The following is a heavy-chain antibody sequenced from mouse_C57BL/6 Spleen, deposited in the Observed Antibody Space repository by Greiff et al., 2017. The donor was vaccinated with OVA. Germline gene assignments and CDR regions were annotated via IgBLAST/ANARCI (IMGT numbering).Heavy chain of an antibody. V-gene: IGHV5-6*01. CDR1: GFTFSSYG. CDR2: ISSGGSYT. J-gene: IGHJ4*01. Sequence: EVMLVESGGDLVKPGGSLKLSCAASGFTFSSYGMSWVRQTPDKRLEWVATISSGGSYTYYPDSVKGRFTISRDNAKNTLYLQMSSLKSEDTAMYYCARLYGSSYHAMDYWGQGTSVTVSS. D-gene: IGHD1-1*01. CDR3: ARLYGSSYHAMDY.